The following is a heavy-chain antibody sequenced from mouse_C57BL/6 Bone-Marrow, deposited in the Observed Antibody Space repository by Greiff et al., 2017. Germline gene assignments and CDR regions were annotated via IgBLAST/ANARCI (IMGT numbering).Heavy chain of an antibody. Sequence: EVKLQESGPGLVKPSQTVFLTCTVTGISITTGNYRWSWIRQFPGNKLEWIGYIYYSGTITYNPSLPSRTTITRDTPKNQFFLEMNSLTAEDTATYYCARVGDGYYRAMDYWGQGTSVTVSS. CDR2: IYYSGTI. CDR1: GISITTGNYR. J-gene: IGHJ4*01. V-gene: IGHV3-5*01. D-gene: IGHD2-3*01. CDR3: ARVGDGYYRAMDY.